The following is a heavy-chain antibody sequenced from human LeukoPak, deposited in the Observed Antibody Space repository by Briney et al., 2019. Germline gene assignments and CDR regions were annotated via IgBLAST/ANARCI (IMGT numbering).Heavy chain of an antibody. CDR2: VYQSGSI. D-gene: IGHD6-6*01. Sequence: SETLSLTCTVSGYSISSAYFWGWIRQPPGKGLEWIGTVYQSGSIYYNPSLKSRVTISVDTSKNQFSLKLSSVTAADTAVYYCARVKDSSSSGVDYWGQGTLVTVSS. CDR1: GYSISSAYF. J-gene: IGHJ4*02. CDR3: ARVKDSSSSGVDY. V-gene: IGHV4-38-2*02.